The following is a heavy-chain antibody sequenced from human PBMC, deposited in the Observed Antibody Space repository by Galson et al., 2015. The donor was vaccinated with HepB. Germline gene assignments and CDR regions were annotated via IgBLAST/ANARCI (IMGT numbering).Heavy chain of an antibody. V-gene: IGHV1-2*02. CDR2: INPNSGGT. D-gene: IGHD7-27*01. CDR3: ARVSHWVWSPGGQDDAFDI. Sequence: SVKVSCKASGYTFTGYYMHWVRQAPGQGLEWMGWINPNSGGTNHAQKFQGRVTMTRDTSISTAYMELSRLRSDDTAVYYCARVSHWVWSPGGQDDAFDIWGQGTMVTVSS. J-gene: IGHJ3*02. CDR1: GYTFTGYY.